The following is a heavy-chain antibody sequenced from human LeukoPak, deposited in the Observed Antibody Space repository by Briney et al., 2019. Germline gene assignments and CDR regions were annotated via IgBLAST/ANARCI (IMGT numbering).Heavy chain of an antibody. CDR2: IWYDGSNK. V-gene: IGHV3-33*01. D-gene: IGHD2-8*01. J-gene: IGHJ5*02. CDR1: GFTFSSYG. Sequence: GGSLRLSCAASGFTFSSYGMHWVRQAPGKGLEWVAVIWYDGSNKYYADSVKGRFTISRDNSKNTLYLQMNSLRAEDTAVYYCATVYGRHWFDPWGQGTLVTVSS. CDR3: ATVYGRHWFDP.